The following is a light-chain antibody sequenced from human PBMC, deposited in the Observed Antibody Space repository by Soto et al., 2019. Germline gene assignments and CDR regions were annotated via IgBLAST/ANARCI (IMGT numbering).Light chain of an antibody. CDR2: DDT. J-gene: IGLJ1*01. CDR1: VGL. Sequence: QSSLTHSASLSGSPGQSITISCTGTVGLVSWYQQHPGKVPKLIIYDDTKRPSGVSSRFSGSKSGNTASLTISGLQTEDEADYYCCLYVGGRTYVFGTGTKVTVL. V-gene: IGLV2-23*01. CDR3: CLYVGGRTYV.